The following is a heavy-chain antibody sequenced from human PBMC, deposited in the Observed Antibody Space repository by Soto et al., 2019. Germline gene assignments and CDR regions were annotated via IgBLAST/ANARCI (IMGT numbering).Heavy chain of an antibody. J-gene: IGHJ6*04. CDR1: SGPDRSHN. CDR2: VYYTGDT. CDR3: VSKGIDYLHGLGDV. Sequence: QVQLQQSGPRLVKPSETLSLTCTVSSGPDRSHNWGWIRQPPGRGLELIGYVYYTGDTAYNPSLRGRVTISADTSTNDISLTLNSVTAADTAVDYCVSKGIDYLHGLGDVWGKGTTVSVSS. V-gene: IGHV4-59*08. D-gene: IGHD4-17*01.